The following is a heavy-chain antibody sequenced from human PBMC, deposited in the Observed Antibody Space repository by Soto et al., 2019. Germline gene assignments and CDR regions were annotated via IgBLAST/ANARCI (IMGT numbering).Heavy chain of an antibody. D-gene: IGHD2-2*01. J-gene: IGHJ3*02. Sequence: SVKVSCKASGGTFSSYAISWVRQAPGQGLEWMGGIIPINGTTNYAQKFQGRVTMTTDTSTSTAYMELRSLRSDDTAVYYCARENIVVVPAAIRRGAFDIWGQGTMVTVSS. CDR3: ARENIVVVPAAIRRGAFDI. CDR1: GGTFSSYA. V-gene: IGHV1-69*05. CDR2: IIPINGTT.